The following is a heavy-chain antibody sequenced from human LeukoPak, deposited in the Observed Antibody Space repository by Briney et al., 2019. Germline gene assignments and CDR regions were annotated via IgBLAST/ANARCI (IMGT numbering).Heavy chain of an antibody. J-gene: IGHJ5*02. D-gene: IGHD6-19*01. CDR2: IHHSGST. Sequence: SETLSLTCTVSGYSISSGYYWGWIRQPPGKGLEWIGSIHHSGSTYYNPSLKSRVTISVDTSKNQFSLKLSSVTAADTAVYYCARGPIGAVAGPLRFDPWGQGTLVTVSS. CDR1: GYSISSGYY. CDR3: ARGPIGAVAGPLRFDP. V-gene: IGHV4-38-2*02.